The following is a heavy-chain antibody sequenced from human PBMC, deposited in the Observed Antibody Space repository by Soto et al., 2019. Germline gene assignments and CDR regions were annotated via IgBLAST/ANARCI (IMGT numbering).Heavy chain of an antibody. V-gene: IGHV4-34*01. J-gene: IGHJ6*02. CDR2: INHSGST. Sequence: SETLSLTCVVYGGSFSCYYWSWIRQPPGKGLEWIGEINHSGSTNYNPSLKSRVTISVDTSKNQFSLKLSSVTAADTAVYYCARGRGCLDVGGQGTTVTVSS. CDR1: GGSFSCYY. CDR3: ARGRGCLDV. D-gene: IGHD1-26*01.